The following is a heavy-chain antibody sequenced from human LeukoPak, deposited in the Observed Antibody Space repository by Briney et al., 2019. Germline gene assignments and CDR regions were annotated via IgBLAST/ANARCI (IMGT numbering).Heavy chain of an antibody. J-gene: IGHJ3*02. D-gene: IGHD3-22*01. CDR3: ARDVPAYYYDSSGYTDAFDI. CDR2: IWYDGSNK. CDR1: GFTFSSYG. Sequence: KTGGSLRLSCAASGFTFSSYGMHWVRQAPGKGLEGVAVIWYDGSNKYYADSVKGRFTISRDNSENTLYLQMNSLRAEDTAVYYCARDVPAYYYDSSGYTDAFDIWGQGTMVTVSS. V-gene: IGHV3-33*01.